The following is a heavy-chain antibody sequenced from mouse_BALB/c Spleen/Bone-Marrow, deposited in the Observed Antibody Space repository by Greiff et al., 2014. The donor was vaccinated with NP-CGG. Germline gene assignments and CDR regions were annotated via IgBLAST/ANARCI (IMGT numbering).Heavy chain of an antibody. CDR3: ARGGNYVWFAY. CDR2: INPSSGYT. J-gene: IGHJ3*01. D-gene: IGHD2-1*01. V-gene: IGHV1-4*01. CDR1: GYTFTRYT. Sequence: QVQLQQSGAELARPGALVKMSCKASGYTFTRYTMHWVKQRPGQGLEWIGYINPSSGYTNYNQKFKDKATLTADKSSSTAYMQLSSLTSEDSAVHYCARGGNYVWFAYWGQGSLVTVSA.